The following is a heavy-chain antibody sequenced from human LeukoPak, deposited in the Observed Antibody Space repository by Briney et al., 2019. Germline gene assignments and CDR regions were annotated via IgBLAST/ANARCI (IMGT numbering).Heavy chain of an antibody. CDR2: IYYSGST. V-gene: IGHV4-59*08. J-gene: IGHJ1*01. CDR3: ARGVSYYDSSGYYNEYFQH. Sequence: NPSETLSLTCTVSGGSISSYYWSWIRQPPGKGLERIGYIYYSGSTNYNPSLKSRVTISVDTSKNQFSLKLSSVTAADTAVYYCARGVSYYDSSGYYNEYFQHWGQGTLVTVSS. CDR1: GGSISSYY. D-gene: IGHD3-22*01.